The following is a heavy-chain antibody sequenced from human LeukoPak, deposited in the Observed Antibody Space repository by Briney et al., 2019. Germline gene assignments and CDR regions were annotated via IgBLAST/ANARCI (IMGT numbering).Heavy chain of an antibody. Sequence: ISRSGGSTYYADSVKGLFTISRDNSKNTLYLQMNSLRAEDTAVYYCAKSGIQLWPSPFDYWGQGTLVTVSS. CDR3: AKSGIQLWPSPFDY. J-gene: IGHJ4*02. CDR2: ISRSGGST. D-gene: IGHD5-18*01. V-gene: IGHV3-23*01.